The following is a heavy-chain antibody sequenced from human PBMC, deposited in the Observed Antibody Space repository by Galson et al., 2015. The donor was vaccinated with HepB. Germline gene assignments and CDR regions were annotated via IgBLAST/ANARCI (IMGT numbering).Heavy chain of an antibody. J-gene: IGHJ4*02. CDR3: AKDLHPHGYGDYHDS. Sequence: SLRLSCAASGFTFSNYAMNWVRQAPGKGLEWISTISGDGDITYYVDSVKGRFTISRDNSKNTLYLQMNSLTVEDTAVYFCAKDLHPHGYGDYHDSWGQGTLVTVSS. CDR1: GFTFSNYA. V-gene: IGHV3-23*01. CDR2: ISGDGDIT. D-gene: IGHD4-17*01.